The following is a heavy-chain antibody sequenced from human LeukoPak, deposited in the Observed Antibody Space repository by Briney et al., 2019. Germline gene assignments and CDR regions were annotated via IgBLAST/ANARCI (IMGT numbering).Heavy chain of an antibody. CDR1: GFTFSSYA. CDR3: ARDKNYYGSGSPSLDAFDI. CDR2: IWYDGSNL. V-gene: IGHV3-33*08. D-gene: IGHD3-10*01. J-gene: IGHJ3*02. Sequence: TGGSLRLSCAASGFTFSSYAMSWVRQAPGKGLEWVALIWYDGSNLYYADSVKGRFTISKDSSKNTLYLHMNSLRAEDTAVYYCARDKNYYGSGSPSLDAFDIWGQGTMVTVSS.